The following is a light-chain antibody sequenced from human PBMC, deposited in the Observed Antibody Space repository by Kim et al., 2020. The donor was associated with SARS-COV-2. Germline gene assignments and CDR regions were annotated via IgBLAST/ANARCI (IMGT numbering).Light chain of an antibody. CDR2: KAA. V-gene: IGKV1-5*03. Sequence: SAYLGDRVTITCRARQSISTWLAWFQQKPGNAPKLLIYKAANLGSDVPSRFSGSGSRTEFTLTISSLQPDDFATYYCQQYDSYPYTFGQGTKLEI. CDR3: QQYDSYPYT. J-gene: IGKJ2*01. CDR1: QSISTW.